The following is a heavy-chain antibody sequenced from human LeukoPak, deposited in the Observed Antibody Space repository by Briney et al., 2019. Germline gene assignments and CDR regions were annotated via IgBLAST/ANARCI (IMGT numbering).Heavy chain of an antibody. CDR2: FNPNTGGT. CDR1: GYTFSDYT. J-gene: IGHJ4*02. D-gene: IGHD2-15*01. CDR3: ATQSFDF. Sequence: ASLKVSCKASGYTFSDYTMHWVRQAPGQGLEWLGWFNPNTGGTFSAQRFQGRVTLTWDMSISTAYMQLPNLKSDDTAVFYCATQSFDFWGQGTLVTVSS. V-gene: IGHV1-2*02.